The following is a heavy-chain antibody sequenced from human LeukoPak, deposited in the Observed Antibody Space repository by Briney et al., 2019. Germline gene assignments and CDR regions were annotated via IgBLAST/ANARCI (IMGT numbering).Heavy chain of an antibody. CDR2: IYHSGNI. D-gene: IGHD3-10*01. Sequence: SQTLSLTCAVSGGSISSGGYSWSWIRQPPGKGLEWIGYIYHSGNIYYNPSLKSRVTISVDRSKNQFSLKLNSVTAADTAVYYCASPEGSYWGQGTLVTVSS. J-gene: IGHJ4*02. CDR1: GGSISSGGYS. CDR3: ASPEGSY. V-gene: IGHV4-30-2*01.